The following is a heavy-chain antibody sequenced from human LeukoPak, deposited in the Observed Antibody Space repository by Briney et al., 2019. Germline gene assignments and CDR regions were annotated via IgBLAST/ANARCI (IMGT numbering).Heavy chain of an antibody. D-gene: IGHD2-21*02. Sequence: ASVKVSCKASGYTFTSYAMNWVRQAPGQGLEWMGWINTNTGNPTYAQGFTGRFVFSLDTSVSTAYLQISSLKAEDTAVYYCARDYNCGGDCYSGFDYWGQGTLVTVSS. CDR1: GYTFTSYA. CDR3: ARDYNCGGDCYSGFDY. CDR2: INTNTGNP. V-gene: IGHV7-4-1*02. J-gene: IGHJ4*02.